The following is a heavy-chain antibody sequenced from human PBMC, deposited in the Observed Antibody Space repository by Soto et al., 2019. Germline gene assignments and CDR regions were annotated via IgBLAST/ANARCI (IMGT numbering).Heavy chain of an antibody. D-gene: IGHD6-13*01. J-gene: IGHJ5*02. CDR2: IYPGDSDT. CDR1: GYSFTSYW. V-gene: IGHV5-51*01. Sequence: ESLTISCKGSGYSFTSYWIGLVRQMPGKGLEWMGIIYPGDSDTRYSPSFQGQVTISADKSISTAYLQWSSLKASDTAMYYCARQQLRTKKNWFDPWGQGTLVTVSS. CDR3: ARQQLRTKKNWFDP.